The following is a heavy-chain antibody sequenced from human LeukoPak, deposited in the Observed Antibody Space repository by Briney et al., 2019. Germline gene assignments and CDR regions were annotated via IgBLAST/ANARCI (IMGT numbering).Heavy chain of an antibody. Sequence: PSETLSLTCTVSGVSISSYYWSWIRQPAGKGLEWIGRIHTSGNTNYNPSLKSRVTMSVDTSKNQFSLKLSSVTAADTAVYYCARDQYYYGSGSSPFDYWGQGTLVTVSS. V-gene: IGHV4-4*07. CDR3: ARDQYYYGSGSSPFDY. CDR1: GVSISSYY. J-gene: IGHJ4*02. CDR2: IHTSGNT. D-gene: IGHD3-10*01.